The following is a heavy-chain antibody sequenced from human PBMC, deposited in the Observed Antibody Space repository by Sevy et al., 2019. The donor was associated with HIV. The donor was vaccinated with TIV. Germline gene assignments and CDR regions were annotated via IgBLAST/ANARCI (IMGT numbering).Heavy chain of an antibody. CDR2: ISGSSNYI. Sequence: GGSLRLSCAASEFTFSSYNMNWVRQAPGKGLEWVSSISGSSNYIYYAESGKGRFRISRDNVKDTLYLQMNSLKADDTAVYYCARGPPDGGYDYFDYWGQGTLVTVSS. CDR1: EFTFSSYN. J-gene: IGHJ4*02. V-gene: IGHV3-21*06. D-gene: IGHD1-26*01. CDR3: ARGPPDGGYDYFDY.